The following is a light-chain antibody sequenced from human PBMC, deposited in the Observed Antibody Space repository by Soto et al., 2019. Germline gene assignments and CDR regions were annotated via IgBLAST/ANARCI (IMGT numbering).Light chain of an antibody. V-gene: IGKV3-15*01. CDR1: QSVRSN. CDR3: LQYAAVPWA. J-gene: IGKJ1*01. CDR2: WAS. Sequence: EIVMTQSPATLSVSPGERATLSCRASQSVRSNLAWYQHKPGQPPQLLIYWASTRESGVPDRFSGSGSGTDFTLTISTLQAEDVAVYYCLQYAAVPWAFGQGTKVEIK.